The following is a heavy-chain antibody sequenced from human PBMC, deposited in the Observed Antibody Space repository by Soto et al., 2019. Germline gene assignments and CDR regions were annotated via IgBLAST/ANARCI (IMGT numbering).Heavy chain of an antibody. V-gene: IGHV4-34*01. Sequence: SETLSLTCAVYGGSFSGYYWSWIRQPPGKGLEWIGEINHSGSTNYNPSLKSRVTISVDTSKNQFSLKLSSVTAADTAVYYCARGYCSSTSCYPKRVWFDPWGQGTLVTVSS. CDR2: INHSGST. CDR3: ARGYCSSTSCYPKRVWFDP. J-gene: IGHJ5*02. D-gene: IGHD2-2*01. CDR1: GGSFSGYY.